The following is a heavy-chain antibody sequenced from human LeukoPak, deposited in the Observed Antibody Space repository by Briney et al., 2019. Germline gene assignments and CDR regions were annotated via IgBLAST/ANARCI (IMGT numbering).Heavy chain of an antibody. D-gene: IGHD2-8*02. Sequence: GGSLRLSCIASGFTFSSYWMHWVRQAPGKGLVWVSRINRDGSSTSYADSVKGRFTFSRDNAKNTLYLQMNSLTSEDTAVYYCAREGVPGGLDYWGQGTLVTVSS. CDR1: GFTFSSYW. CDR2: INRDGSST. CDR3: AREGVPGGLDY. V-gene: IGHV3-74*01. J-gene: IGHJ4*02.